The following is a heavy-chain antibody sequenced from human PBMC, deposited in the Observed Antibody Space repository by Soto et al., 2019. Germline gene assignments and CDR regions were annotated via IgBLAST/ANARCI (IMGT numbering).Heavy chain of an antibody. CDR3: AKDRSATITDYFDY. D-gene: IGHD5-12*01. CDR2: ISWNSGSI. Sequence: GGYMRLSCAASGFTFDDYAMHWVRQDPGKGLEWVSGISWNSGSIGYADSVKGRFTISRDNAKNSLYLQMNSLRAEDTALYYCAKDRSATITDYFDYWGQGTLVTVS. CDR1: GFTFDDYA. J-gene: IGHJ4*02. V-gene: IGHV3-9*01.